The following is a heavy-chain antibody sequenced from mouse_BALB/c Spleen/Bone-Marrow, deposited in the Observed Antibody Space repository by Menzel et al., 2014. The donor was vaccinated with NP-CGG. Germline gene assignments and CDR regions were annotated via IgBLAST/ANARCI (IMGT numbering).Heavy chain of an antibody. CDR1: GFTFSDYY. CDR2: ISDGGSYT. Sequence: EVKLMESGGGLVKPGGSPKLSCAASGFTFSDYYMYWVRQTPEKRLEWVATISDGGSYTYYPDSVKGRFTISRDNAKNNLYLQMSSLKSEDTAMYYCGRAWFAYWGQGTLVTVSA. V-gene: IGHV5-4*02. D-gene: IGHD3-3*01. CDR3: GRAWFAY. J-gene: IGHJ3*01.